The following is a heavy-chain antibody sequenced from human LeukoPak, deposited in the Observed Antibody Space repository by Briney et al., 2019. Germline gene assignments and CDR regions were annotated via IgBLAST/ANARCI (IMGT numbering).Heavy chain of an antibody. CDR2: ISAYNGNT. V-gene: IGHV1-18*01. J-gene: IGHJ5*02. CDR3: ARDRGTIFPDWFDP. D-gene: IGHD3-9*01. Sequence: ASVKVSCKASGYTFTSYAMHWVRQAPGQGLEWMGWISAYNGNTNYAQKLQGRVTMTTDTSTSTAYMELRSLRSDDTAVYYCARDRGTIFPDWFDPWGQGTLVTVSS. CDR1: GYTFTSYA.